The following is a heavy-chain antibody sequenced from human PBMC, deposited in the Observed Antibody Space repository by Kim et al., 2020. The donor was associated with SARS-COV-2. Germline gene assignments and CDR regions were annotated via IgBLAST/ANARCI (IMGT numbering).Heavy chain of an antibody. CDR3: ARDGPPVMVYCDF. J-gene: IGHJ4*02. D-gene: IGHD3-10*01. V-gene: IGHV3-64*04. CDR2: ITSDSLST. Sequence: GGSLRLSCSASGFTFSTYPMYWVRQAPGKAPEYVSAITSDSLSTFYADSVRGRFTISRDNAKSSLYLQMNSLRAEDTAFYYCARDGPPVMVYCDFWGQG. CDR1: GFTFSTYP.